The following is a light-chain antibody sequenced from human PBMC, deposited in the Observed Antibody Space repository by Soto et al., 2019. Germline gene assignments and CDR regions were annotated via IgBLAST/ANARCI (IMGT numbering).Light chain of an antibody. CDR1: QRVSRN. J-gene: IGKJ1*01. CDR2: DAS. V-gene: IGKV3-15*01. CDR3: QQYNSWPPWT. Sequence: EIVMTQSPATLSVSPGERATLSCRASQRVSRNLAWYQQKPGQAPRLLIYDASTRATGIPDRLSGSGSETEFSLTSSSLQSEAYAIYYCQQYNSWPPWTFGQGTKVEIK.